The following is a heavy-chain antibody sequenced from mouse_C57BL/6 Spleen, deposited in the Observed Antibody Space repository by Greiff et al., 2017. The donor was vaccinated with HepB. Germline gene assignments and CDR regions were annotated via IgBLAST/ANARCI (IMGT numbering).Heavy chain of an antibody. CDR3: TTGYSNYGVYAMDY. Sequence: EVQLHQSGAELVRPGASVKLSCTASGFNIKDDYMHWVKQRPEQGLEWIGWIDPENGDTEYASKFQGKATITADTSSNTAYLQLSSLTSEDTAVYYCTTGYSNYGVYAMDYWGQGTSVTVSS. CDR1: GFNIKDDY. J-gene: IGHJ4*01. D-gene: IGHD2-5*01. V-gene: IGHV14-4*01. CDR2: IDPENGDT.